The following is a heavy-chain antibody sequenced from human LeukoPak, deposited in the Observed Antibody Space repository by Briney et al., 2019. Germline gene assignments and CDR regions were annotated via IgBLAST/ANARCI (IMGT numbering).Heavy chain of an antibody. J-gene: IGHJ4*02. CDR1: GGSISSGGYY. V-gene: IGHV4-31*03. D-gene: IGHD3-22*01. CDR2: IYYSGST. CDR3: ARWGPASSALDY. Sequence: TLSLTCTVSGGSISSGGYYWSWIRQHPGKGLEWIGYIYYSGSTYYNPSLKSRVTISVDTSKNQFSLKLSSVTAADTAVYYCARWGPASSALDYWGQGTLVTVSS.